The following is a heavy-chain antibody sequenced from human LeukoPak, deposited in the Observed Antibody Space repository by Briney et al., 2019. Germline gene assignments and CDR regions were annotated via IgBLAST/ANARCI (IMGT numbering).Heavy chain of an antibody. Sequence: GGSLRLSCAASGFTFSSYAMSWVRQAPGKGLEGVSAISGSGGTTYYADSVKGRFTISRDNSKNTLYLQWNSLRAEDTAVYYCAKEDRDVVVVTATDYWGQGTLVTVSS. D-gene: IGHD2-15*01. CDR3: AKEDRDVVVVTATDY. J-gene: IGHJ4*02. CDR1: GFTFSSYA. V-gene: IGHV3-23*01. CDR2: ISGSGGTT.